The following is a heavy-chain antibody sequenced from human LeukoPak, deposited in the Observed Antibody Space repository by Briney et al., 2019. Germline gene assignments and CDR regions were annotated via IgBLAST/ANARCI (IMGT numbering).Heavy chain of an antibody. CDR2: IYTSGST. CDR1: GGFISSYY. CDR3: ARHNYDSSGYYYLYYFDY. J-gene: IGHJ4*02. Sequence: SETLSLTCTVSGGFISSYYWSWIRQPPGKGLEWIGYIYTSGSTNYNPSLKSRVTISVDTSKNQFSLKLSSVTAADTAVYYCARHNYDSSGYYYLYYFDYWGQGTLVTVSS. D-gene: IGHD3-22*01. V-gene: IGHV4-4*09.